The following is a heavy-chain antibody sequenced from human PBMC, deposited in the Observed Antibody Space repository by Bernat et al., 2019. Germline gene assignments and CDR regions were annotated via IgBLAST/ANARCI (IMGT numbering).Heavy chain of an antibody. CDR3: ARGKYYYDSSGYYPFDY. CDR1: GFTFSSYG. V-gene: IGHV3-33*01. D-gene: IGHD3-22*01. CDR2: IWYDGSNK. J-gene: IGHJ4*02. Sequence: QVQLVESGGGVVQPGRSLRLSCAASGFTFSSYGMHWVRQAPGKGLEWVAVIWYDGSNKYYADSVKGRFTISRDNSKNTLYLQMNSLRVEDTAVYYCARGKYYYDSSGYYPFDYWGQGTLVTVSS.